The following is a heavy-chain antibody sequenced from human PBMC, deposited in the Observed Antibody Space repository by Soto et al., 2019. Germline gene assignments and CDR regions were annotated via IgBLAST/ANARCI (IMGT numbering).Heavy chain of an antibody. CDR2: INPNSGGT. Sequence: QVQLVQSGAEVKKPGASVKVSCKASGYTFTGYYMHWVRQAPGQGLEWMGWINPNSGGTNYAQKFQGCVTITRDTSSSTAYMELSRLRSSDTAVYYCARDGGYSSSWSGMDVWGQGTTVTVSS. J-gene: IGHJ6*02. V-gene: IGHV1-2*04. CDR1: GYTFTGYY. D-gene: IGHD6-13*01. CDR3: ARDGGYSSSWSGMDV.